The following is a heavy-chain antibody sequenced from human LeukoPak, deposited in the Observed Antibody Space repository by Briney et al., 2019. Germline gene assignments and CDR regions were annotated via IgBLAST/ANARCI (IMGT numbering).Heavy chain of an antibody. CDR3: ARRIVGASPHFDY. CDR1: GFTFSNYA. V-gene: IGHV3-23*01. J-gene: IGHJ4*02. CDR2: ISGSGGTT. Sequence: GGSLRLSCATSGFTFSNYAVSWVRQAPGKGLEWVSSISGSGGTTYYADSVKGRFTISRDNSKNTLYLQMNSLRAEDTAVYYCARRIVGASPHFDYWGQGTLVTVSS. D-gene: IGHD1-26*01.